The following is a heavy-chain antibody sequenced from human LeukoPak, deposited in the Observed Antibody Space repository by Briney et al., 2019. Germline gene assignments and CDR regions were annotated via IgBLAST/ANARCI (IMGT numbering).Heavy chain of an antibody. Sequence: PGGSLRLSCAASGVTVSNNFMLWVRQAPGKGLEWVSLIYSGGVTHYADSVKGRFTISRDNSKNTLYLQMNNLRAEDTAVYYCARDPPAVAINTYGWGQGTLVTVSS. CDR2: IYSGGVT. D-gene: IGHD5-24*01. J-gene: IGHJ4*02. V-gene: IGHV3-66*01. CDR1: GVTVSNNF. CDR3: ARDPPAVAINTYG.